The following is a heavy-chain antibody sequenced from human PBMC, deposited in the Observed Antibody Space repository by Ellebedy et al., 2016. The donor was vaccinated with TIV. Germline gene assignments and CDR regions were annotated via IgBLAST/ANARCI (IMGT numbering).Heavy chain of an antibody. V-gene: IGHV1-58*01. CDR3: AALSRIELWPTGWPYAMDV. CDR1: WFSFGYSA. CDR2: IVVGLGNT. J-gene: IGHJ6*02. D-gene: IGHD5-12*01. Sequence: AASAKVSCKASWFSFGYSAVQWVRHARGQGLEWMGWIVVGLGNTEYAQRFQDRVTITRDMSTSTAYMELSSLRFGDTAVYYCAALSRIELWPTGWPYAMDVWGQGTTVSVSS.